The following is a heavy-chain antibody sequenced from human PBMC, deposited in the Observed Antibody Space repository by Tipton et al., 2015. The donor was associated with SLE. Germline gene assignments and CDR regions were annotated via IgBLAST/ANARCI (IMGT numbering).Heavy chain of an antibody. Sequence: LRLSCAVYGGSFSGYYWSWIRQPPGKGLEWIGEINPSGNTNYNPSLKSRVTISVDTSKNQFSLKLNSVTAADTAVYYCARGLTQSPDYWGQGTLVTVSS. CDR2: INPSGNT. CDR3: ARGLTQSPDY. V-gene: IGHV4-34*01. D-gene: IGHD2-15*01. CDR1: GGSFSGYY. J-gene: IGHJ4*02.